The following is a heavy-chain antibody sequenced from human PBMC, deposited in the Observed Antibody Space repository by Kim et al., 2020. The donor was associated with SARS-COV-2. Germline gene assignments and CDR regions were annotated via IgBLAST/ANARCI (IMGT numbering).Heavy chain of an antibody. D-gene: IGHD6-19*01. CDR3: ARAGAVAGLDAFDI. V-gene: IGHV4-59*01. J-gene: IGHJ3*02. CDR2: SYYSVST. CDR1: GGSISSFY. Sequence: SETLSLTCTVSGGSISSFYWSWIRQSPGKGLEWIGYSYYSVSTNYNPSLKSRVTILVDTSKNQFSLKLTSVTPADTAVYYCARAGAVAGLDAFDIWGQGTVVTVSS.